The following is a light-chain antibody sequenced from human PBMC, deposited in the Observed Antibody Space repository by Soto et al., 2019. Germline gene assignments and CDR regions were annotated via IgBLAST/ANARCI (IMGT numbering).Light chain of an antibody. J-gene: IGKJ4*01. V-gene: IGKV1-9*01. CDR3: QQINSYPLT. Sequence: DIQLTQSPSFLSASVGDRVTITCRASQGISSYLAWYQQKPGKAPKLLIYAASTLQSGVPSRFSRSGSGTEFTLTISSLQPEDFETYYCQQINSYPLTLGGGTKVDIK. CDR2: AAS. CDR1: QGISSY.